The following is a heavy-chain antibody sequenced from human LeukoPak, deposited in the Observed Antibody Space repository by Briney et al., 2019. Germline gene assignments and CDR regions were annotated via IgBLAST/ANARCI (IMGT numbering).Heavy chain of an antibody. J-gene: IGHJ4*02. CDR3: AKAGYDFWSGYFSF. CDR2: ISWNSGSI. V-gene: IGHV3-9*01. CDR1: GFTFDDYA. Sequence: GGSLRLSCAVSGFTFDDYAMHWVRQAPGKGLEWVSGISWNSGSIGYADSVKGRFTISRDNAKNSLYLQMNSLRAEDTALYYCAKAGYDFWSGYFSFWGQGTLVTVSP. D-gene: IGHD3-3*01.